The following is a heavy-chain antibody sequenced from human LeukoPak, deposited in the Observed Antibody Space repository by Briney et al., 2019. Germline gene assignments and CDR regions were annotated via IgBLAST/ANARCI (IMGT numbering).Heavy chain of an antibody. Sequence: PGGSLRLSCAASGFTFSSYGMHWVRQAPGKGLEWVAVISYDGSNKYYADSVKGRFTISRDNSKNTLYLQMNSLRAEDTAVYYCARQPHFDYWGQGTLVTVSS. CDR1: GFTFSSYG. V-gene: IGHV3-30*03. J-gene: IGHJ4*02. CDR2: ISYDGSNK. CDR3: ARQPHFDY.